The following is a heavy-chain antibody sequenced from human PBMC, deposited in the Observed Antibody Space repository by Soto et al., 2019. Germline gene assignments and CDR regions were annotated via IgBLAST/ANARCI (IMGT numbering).Heavy chain of an antibody. CDR3: ARRIKRAGMQWLFNDAFDI. CDR1: GFNFSTYS. V-gene: IGHV3-21*01. CDR2: ISSSGSNI. D-gene: IGHD6-19*01. J-gene: IGHJ3*02. Sequence: EVQLVESGGGLVKPGGSLRLSCAASGFNFSTYSVKWVRQAPGKGLEWVSSISSSGSNIYYADSVKGRFTISRDNAKNSLYLQMNSLRAEDTAVYYCARRIKRAGMQWLFNDAFDIWGQGTMVTVSS.